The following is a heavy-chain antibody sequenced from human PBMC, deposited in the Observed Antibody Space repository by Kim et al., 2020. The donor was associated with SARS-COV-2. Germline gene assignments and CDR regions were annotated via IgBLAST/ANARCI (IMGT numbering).Heavy chain of an antibody. D-gene: IGHD6-19*01. Sequence: TNSTPSLKSRVTISVDTSKNQFSLKLSSVTAADTAVYYCARQVPGSGSDYWGQGTLVTVSS. J-gene: IGHJ4*02. V-gene: IGHV4-59*08. CDR2: T. CDR3: ARQVPGSGSDY.